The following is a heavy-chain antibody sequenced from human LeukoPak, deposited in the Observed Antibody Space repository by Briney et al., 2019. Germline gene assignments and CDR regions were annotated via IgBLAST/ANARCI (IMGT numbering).Heavy chain of an antibody. CDR2: IRYDGSNK. CDR3: AKSPGRYQLNYYYYMDV. CDR1: GFTFSSYG. V-gene: IGHV3-30*02. J-gene: IGHJ6*03. Sequence: GGSLRLSCAASGFTFSSYGMHWVRQAPGEGLEWVAFIRYDGSNKYYADSVKGRFTISRDNSKNTLYLQMNSLRAEDTAVYYCAKSPGRYQLNYYYYMDVWGKGTTVTVSS. D-gene: IGHD2-2*01.